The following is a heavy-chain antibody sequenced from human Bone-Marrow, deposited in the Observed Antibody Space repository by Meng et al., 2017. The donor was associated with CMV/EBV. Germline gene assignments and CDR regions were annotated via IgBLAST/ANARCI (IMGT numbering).Heavy chain of an antibody. CDR1: GYTFTGYY. V-gene: IGHV1-2*02. CDR3: AREERDYSKFLMDWMDP. CDR2: MNSGSGVT. J-gene: IGHJ5*02. Sequence: ASVKVSSKASGYTFTGYYMHWVRQAPGQGLEWMGWMNSGSGVTKYAEKFQGRVVLTRDTSINTAYMELSRLGFDDTAIYYCAREERDYSKFLMDWMDPWGQGTLVTVSS. D-gene: IGHD4-11*01.